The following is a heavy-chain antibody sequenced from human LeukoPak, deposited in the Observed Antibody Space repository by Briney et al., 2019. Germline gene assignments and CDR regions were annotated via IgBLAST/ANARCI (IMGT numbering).Heavy chain of an antibody. CDR2: ISSISSTI. J-gene: IGHJ4*02. D-gene: IGHD2-21*02. V-gene: IGHV3-48*01. Sequence: GGSLRVSCAASGFTFSSYSMHWVRQAPGKGLEWVSYISSISSTIYYADSVKGRFTISRDNAKNSLYLQMNSLRAEDTALYYCAKEDNCGGDCGPDYWGQGTLVTVSS. CDR3: AKEDNCGGDCGPDY. CDR1: GFTFSSYS.